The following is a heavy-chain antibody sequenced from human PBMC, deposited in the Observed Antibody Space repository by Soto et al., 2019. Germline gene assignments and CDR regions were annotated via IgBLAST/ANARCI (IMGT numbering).Heavy chain of an antibody. Sequence: EVQLVESGGGLVKPGGSLRLSCAASGFTFSSYSMNWVRQAPGKGLEWVSSISSSSSYIYYADSVKGRFTISRDNAKNSLYLQMNSLRAEDTAVDYCARDGRGYSGPYYFDYWGQGTLVTVSS. CDR1: GFTFSSYS. D-gene: IGHD5-12*01. J-gene: IGHJ4*02. CDR3: ARDGRGYSGPYYFDY. V-gene: IGHV3-21*01. CDR2: ISSSSSYI.